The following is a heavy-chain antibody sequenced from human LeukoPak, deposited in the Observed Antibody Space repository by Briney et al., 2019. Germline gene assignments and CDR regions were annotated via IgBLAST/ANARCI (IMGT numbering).Heavy chain of an antibody. J-gene: IGHJ5*02. D-gene: IGHD3-22*01. CDR2: ISSSGSTI. CDR1: GLTFSDYY. V-gene: IGHV3-11*04. CDR3: ARSGRYYDSSVYFGFDP. Sequence: GGSLRLSCAASGLTFSDYYMSWIRQAPGKGLEWISYISSSGSTIYYADSVKGRFTISRDNAKNSLYLQMNSLRAEDTAVYYCARSGRYYDSSVYFGFDPWGQGTLVTVSS.